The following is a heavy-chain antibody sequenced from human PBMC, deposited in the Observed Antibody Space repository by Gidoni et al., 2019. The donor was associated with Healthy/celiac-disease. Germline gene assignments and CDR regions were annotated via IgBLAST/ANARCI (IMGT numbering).Heavy chain of an antibody. CDR2: ISYDGSNK. Sequence: QVQLVESGGGVVKPGRARRPSWAASGFPFSSYVMHWVRQAPGKGLEWVAVISYDGSNKYYADSVKGRFTISRDNSKNTLYLQMNSLRAEDTAVYYCAKAGGLREYYFDYWGQGTLVTVSS. V-gene: IGHV3-30*18. CDR1: GFPFSSYV. D-gene: IGHD5-12*01. J-gene: IGHJ4*02. CDR3: AKAGGLREYYFDY.